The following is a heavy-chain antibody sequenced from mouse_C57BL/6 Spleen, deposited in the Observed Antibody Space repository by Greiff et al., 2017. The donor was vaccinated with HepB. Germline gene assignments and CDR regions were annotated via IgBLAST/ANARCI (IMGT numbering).Heavy chain of an antibody. Sequence: QVHVKQPGAELVRPGSSVKLSCKASGYTFTSYWMDWVKQRPGQGLEWIGNIYPSDSETHYNQKFKDKATLTVDKSSSTAYMQLSSLTSEDSAVYYCAREDFGSSPLAYWGQGTLVTVSA. D-gene: IGHD1-1*01. J-gene: IGHJ3*01. V-gene: IGHV1-61*01. CDR3: AREDFGSSPLAY. CDR1: GYTFTSYW. CDR2: IYPSDSET.